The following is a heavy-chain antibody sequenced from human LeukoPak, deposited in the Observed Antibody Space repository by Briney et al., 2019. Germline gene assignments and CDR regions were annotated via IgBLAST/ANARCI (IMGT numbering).Heavy chain of an antibody. J-gene: IGHJ4*02. V-gene: IGHV4-59*01. CDR3: ARGDYYGCNFDY. CDR1: GGSIRSYY. Sequence: SETLSLTCTVSGGSIRSYYWSWIRQPPGKGPEWIGYSYNSGSTNDNPSLKRRVTISVDTSKNQFSLKLSSVPAADTAVYYCARGDYYGCNFDYWGQGTLVTVSS. CDR2: SYNSGST. D-gene: IGHD3-10*01.